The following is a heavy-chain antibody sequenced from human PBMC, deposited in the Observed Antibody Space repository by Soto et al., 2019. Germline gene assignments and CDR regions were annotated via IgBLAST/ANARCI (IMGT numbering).Heavy chain of an antibody. Sequence: SETLSLTRAVSGGSISSGGYSWSWIRQPPGKGLEWIGYIYHSGSTYYNPSLKSRVTISVDRSKNQFSLKLSSVTAADTAVYYCARVPDRWGQGTLVTVPQ. CDR3: ARVPDR. CDR1: GGSISSGGYS. D-gene: IGHD2-2*01. CDR2: IYHSGST. J-gene: IGHJ5*02. V-gene: IGHV4-30-2*01.